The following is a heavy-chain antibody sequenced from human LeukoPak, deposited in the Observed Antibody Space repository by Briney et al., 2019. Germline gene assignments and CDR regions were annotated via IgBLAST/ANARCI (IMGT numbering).Heavy chain of an antibody. Sequence: SVKVSCKASGCTFSSYAISWVRQAPGQGLEWMGGIIPFFGTANYAQKVQGRVTITADKSTSTAYMELSSLRSEDTAVYYCARGVGDCSSTSCSLNYYYYYGMDVWGQGTTVTVSS. J-gene: IGHJ6*02. CDR2: IIPFFGTA. CDR3: ARGVGDCSSTSCSLNYYYYYGMDV. V-gene: IGHV1-69*06. CDR1: GCTFSSYA. D-gene: IGHD2-2*01.